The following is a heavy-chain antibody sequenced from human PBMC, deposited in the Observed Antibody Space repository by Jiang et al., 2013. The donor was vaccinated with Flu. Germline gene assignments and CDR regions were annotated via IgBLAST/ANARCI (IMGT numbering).Heavy chain of an antibody. CDR3: ARAYPGTVYWYFDV. J-gene: IGHJ2*01. D-gene: IGHD1-1*01. CDR1: GGSISSGGYY. CDR2: IHYTENT. Sequence: GPGLVKPSQTLSLTCTVSGGSISSGGYYWSWLRQHPEKGLEWIGYIHYTENTFYNPSLRGRLIISVDTSRNEFSLKLTSVTAADTAFYYCARAYPGTVYWYFDVWGRG. V-gene: IGHV4-31*03.